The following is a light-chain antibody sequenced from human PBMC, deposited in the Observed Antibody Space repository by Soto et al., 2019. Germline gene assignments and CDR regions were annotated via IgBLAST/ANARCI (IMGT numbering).Light chain of an antibody. CDR3: QQYNNWPPFT. Sequence: EIVMTQSPATLSVSPGERATLSCRASQNINSNLAWYQQKPGQAPRLLIYGAYTRATSIPARFSGSGSVTQFTLTISSLQSEDFAVYYCQQYNNWPPFTFGPGTKVD. CDR2: GAY. J-gene: IGKJ3*01. CDR1: QNINSN. V-gene: IGKV3-15*01.